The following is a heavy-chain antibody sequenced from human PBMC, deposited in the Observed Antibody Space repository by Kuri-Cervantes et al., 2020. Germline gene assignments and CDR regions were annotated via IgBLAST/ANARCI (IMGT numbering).Heavy chain of an antibody. CDR2: INHSGGT. V-gene: IGHV4-34*01. CDR1: GGSFSDYY. CDR3: ARKSSGWYGIDY. J-gene: IGHJ4*02. Sequence: SETLSLTCAVYGGSFSDYYWSWICQPPGKGLEWIGEINHSGGTNYNPSLKSRVTISVDTSKNQFSLKLSSVTAADTAVYYCARKSSGWYGIDYWGQGTLVTVSS. D-gene: IGHD6-19*01.